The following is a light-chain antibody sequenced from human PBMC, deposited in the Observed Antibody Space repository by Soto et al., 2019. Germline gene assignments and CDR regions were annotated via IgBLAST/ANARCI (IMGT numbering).Light chain of an antibody. Sequence: DIQMTQSPSTVSAYVGDSVTITCRASQSITTWLAWYQQRPGKAPKLLIYDVSSLQSGVPSRFSGSGSGTEFTLTISSLQPDDFATYYCQQFNSYPITFGQGTRLEI. CDR1: QSITTW. V-gene: IGKV1-5*01. J-gene: IGKJ5*01. CDR2: DVS. CDR3: QQFNSYPIT.